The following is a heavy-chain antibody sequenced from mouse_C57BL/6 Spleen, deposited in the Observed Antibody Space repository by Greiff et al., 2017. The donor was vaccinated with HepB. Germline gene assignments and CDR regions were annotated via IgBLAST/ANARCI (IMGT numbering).Heavy chain of an antibody. V-gene: IGHV1-52*01. CDR1: GYTFTSYW. D-gene: IGHD1-1*01. CDR2: IDPSDSET. Sequence: VQLQQPGAELVRPGSSVKLSCKASGYTFTSYWMHWVKQRPIQGLEWIGNIDPSDSETHYNQKFKDKATLTVDKSSSTAYMQLSSLTSEDSAVYYCARNYEGYAMDYWGQGTSVTVSS. CDR3: ARNYEGYAMDY. J-gene: IGHJ4*01.